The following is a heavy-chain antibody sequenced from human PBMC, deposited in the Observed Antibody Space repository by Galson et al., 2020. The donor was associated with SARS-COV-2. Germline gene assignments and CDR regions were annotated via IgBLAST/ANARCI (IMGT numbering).Heavy chain of an antibody. J-gene: IGHJ6*02. CDR1: GGSFSGYY. D-gene: IGHD2-21*02. CDR3: ARAVGGDNYYYGMDV. CDR2: INHSGST. V-gene: IGHV4-34*01. Sequence: SETLSLTCAVYGGSFSGYYWSWIRQPPGKGLEWIGEINHSGSTNYNPSLKSRVTISVDTSKNQFSLKLSSVTAADTAVYYCARAVGGDNYYYGMDVWGQGTTVTVSS.